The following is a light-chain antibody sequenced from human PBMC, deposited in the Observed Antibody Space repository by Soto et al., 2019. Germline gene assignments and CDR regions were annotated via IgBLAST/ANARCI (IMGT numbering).Light chain of an antibody. J-gene: IGLJ1*01. CDR1: SSDVGSYNL. Sequence: SVLTKPASVSGSPGQSITISSNRTSSDVGSYNLVSWYQQHPGKAPKLMIYEVSKRPSGASNRFSGSKSGNTASLTISGLQAEDEADYYCCSYAGSSIFFGTGTKVTVL. CDR3: CSYAGSSIF. CDR2: EVS. V-gene: IGLV2-23*02.